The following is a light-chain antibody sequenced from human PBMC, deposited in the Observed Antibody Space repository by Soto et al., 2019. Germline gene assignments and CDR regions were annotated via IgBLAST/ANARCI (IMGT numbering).Light chain of an antibody. Sequence: VVMRQSPATLSFSHGEGATLSCRASQGIGDTLAWYQHKPGQTPRLLIYDTSTRATGVPTRFSGSRSGAEFTLTINSLQSEDFAVYYCQPYNNWPLTFGGGTKVDIK. CDR2: DTS. J-gene: IGKJ4*01. V-gene: IGKV3-15*01. CDR1: QGIGDT. CDR3: QPYNNWPLT.